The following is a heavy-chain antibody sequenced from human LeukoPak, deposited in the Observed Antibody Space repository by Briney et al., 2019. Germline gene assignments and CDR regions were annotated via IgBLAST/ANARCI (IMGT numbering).Heavy chain of an antibody. CDR2: IYHSGST. D-gene: IGHD5-18*01. Sequence: PSETLSLTCTVSGYPISSGFFWGWIRQPPGKGLEWIGSIYHSGSTYYNSSLKSRVSISVDTSKNQFSLKLSSVTAADTAVYFCARPGVGSGRYGAFDIWGQGTMVTVSS. V-gene: IGHV4-38-2*02. CDR3: ARPGVGSGRYGAFDI. J-gene: IGHJ3*02. CDR1: GYPISSGFF.